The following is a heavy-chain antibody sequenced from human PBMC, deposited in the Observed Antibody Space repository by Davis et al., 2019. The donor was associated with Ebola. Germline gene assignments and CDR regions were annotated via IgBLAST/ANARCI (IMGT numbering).Heavy chain of an antibody. Sequence: GESLKISCAASGFSFSNSWMTWVRQAPGKGLEWVAVVSHSEREKFYADSVKGRFTISRDNSENTLYLQMNSLTADDTAVYYCARAVFHEVLDYWGQGTPVTVSS. CDR2: VSHSEREK. CDR1: GFSFSNSW. CDR3: ARAVFHEVLDY. D-gene: IGHD3-3*01. J-gene: IGHJ4*02. V-gene: IGHV3-30*03.